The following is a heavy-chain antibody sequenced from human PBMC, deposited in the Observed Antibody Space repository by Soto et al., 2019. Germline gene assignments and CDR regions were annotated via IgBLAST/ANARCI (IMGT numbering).Heavy chain of an antibody. D-gene: IGHD2-15*01. V-gene: IGHV3-33*01. Sequence: GGSLRLSCAASGFTFSSYGMHWVRQAPGKGLEWVAVIWYDGSNKYYADSVKGRFTISRDNSKNTLYLQMNSLRAEDTAVYYCARGGGSVPDEAFDIWGQGTMVTVSS. CDR2: IWYDGSNK. J-gene: IGHJ3*02. CDR1: GFTFSSYG. CDR3: ARGGGSVPDEAFDI.